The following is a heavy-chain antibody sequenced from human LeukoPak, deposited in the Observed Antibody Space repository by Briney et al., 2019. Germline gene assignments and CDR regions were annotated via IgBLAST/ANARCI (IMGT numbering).Heavy chain of an antibody. V-gene: IGHV3-21*04. D-gene: IGHD2-8*01. CDR2: ISSSSNYI. Sequence: GGSLRLSCAASGFTFSTYNMNWVRQAPGKGLEWVSSISSSSNYIYYADSVKGRFTISRDNPRNTLYLQMNSLTARDAAVYYCAKDRYCTTSNCPKDHWGQGTLVTVSS. J-gene: IGHJ4*02. CDR1: GFTFSTYN. CDR3: AKDRYCTTSNCPKDH.